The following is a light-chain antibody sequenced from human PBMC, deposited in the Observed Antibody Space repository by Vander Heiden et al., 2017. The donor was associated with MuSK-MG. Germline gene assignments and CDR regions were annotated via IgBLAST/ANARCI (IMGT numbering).Light chain of an antibody. CDR1: NSDIGSYNY. Sequence: QSALTQPASVSGPPRQSVTISCTGTNSDIGSYNYVSWYQQRPGKAPKLMIYDVSNRPSGVSNRLSGSKSGNTASLTISGLQAEDEADYYCSSYRSSGTVVFGGGTKLTVL. CDR2: DVS. V-gene: IGLV2-14*03. J-gene: IGLJ2*01. CDR3: SSYRSSGTVV.